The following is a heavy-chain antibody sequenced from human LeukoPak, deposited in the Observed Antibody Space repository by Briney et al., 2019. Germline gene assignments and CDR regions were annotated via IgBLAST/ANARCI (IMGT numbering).Heavy chain of an antibody. D-gene: IGHD3-22*01. CDR3: ARGEEYYYDSSGYYSN. CDR1: GFTFSSYE. Sequence: GGSLRLSCAASGFTFSSYEMNWVRQAPGKGLEWVSYISSSGSTIYYADSVKGRFTISRDNAKNSLYLQMNSLRAEDTALYHCARGEEYYYDSSGYYSNWGQGTLVTVSS. J-gene: IGHJ4*02. V-gene: IGHV3-48*03. CDR2: ISSSGSTI.